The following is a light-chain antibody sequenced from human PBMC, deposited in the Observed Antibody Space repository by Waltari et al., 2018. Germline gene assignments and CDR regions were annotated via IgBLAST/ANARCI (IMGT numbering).Light chain of an antibody. Sequence: DIQMTQSPSTMSASVGDQVTITCRASQSIDSWLAWYQQKPGKAPNLLIYKASILHSGVPSRFSGRGSGTEFTLTISSLQPDDFAAYYCQQYHSSSRTFGQGTNVEMK. CDR2: KAS. CDR1: QSIDSW. CDR3: QQYHSSSRT. V-gene: IGKV1-5*03. J-gene: IGKJ1*01.